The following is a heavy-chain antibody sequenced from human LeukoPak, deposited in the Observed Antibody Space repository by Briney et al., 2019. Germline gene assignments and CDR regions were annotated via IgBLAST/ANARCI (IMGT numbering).Heavy chain of an antibody. V-gene: IGHV4-34*08. Sequence: SETLSLTCGFYGGTFRNYYWSCIRQSPGKGLEWIGEINQSGRTNYNPSLKTRLTISVDTAKNLFSLNLTSMTAADTATYYCAVRDGHSTSSGDTWGQGTLVTVSS. D-gene: IGHD6-6*01. J-gene: IGHJ5*02. CDR2: INQSGRT. CDR3: AVRDGHSTSSGDT. CDR1: GGTFRNYY.